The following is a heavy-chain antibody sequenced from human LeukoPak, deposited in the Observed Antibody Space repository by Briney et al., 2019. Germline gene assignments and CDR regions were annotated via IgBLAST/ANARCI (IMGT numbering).Heavy chain of an antibody. V-gene: IGHV1-46*01. D-gene: IGHD6-13*01. CDR2: IDPRGGST. CDR3: ARSHSSWYCFDP. Sequence: ASVKVSCKASGYTFTNYYMHWVRQAPGQGLEWMGVIDPRGGSTTYAQKVQGRFTMTRDTSTSTVYMELRSLNSEDTAVYYCARSHSSWYCFDPWGQGTLVTVSP. J-gene: IGHJ5*02. CDR1: GYTFTNYY.